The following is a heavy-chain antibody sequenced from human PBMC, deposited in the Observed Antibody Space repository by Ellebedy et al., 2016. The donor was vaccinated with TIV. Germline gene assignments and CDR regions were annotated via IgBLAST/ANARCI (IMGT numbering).Heavy chain of an antibody. CDR1: GFTFHSYA. CDR2: ISYDGNNK. J-gene: IGHJ4*02. V-gene: IGHV3-30-3*01. D-gene: IGHD3-10*01. CDR3: ARELGASGDLDY. Sequence: GGSLRLSXAASGFTFHSYAMHWVRQTPGKGLEWVAVISYDGNNKYYADSVKGRFTSSRDNSKNTVYLQMSSLSAEDTAVYYCARELGASGDLDYWGQGVLVTVSS.